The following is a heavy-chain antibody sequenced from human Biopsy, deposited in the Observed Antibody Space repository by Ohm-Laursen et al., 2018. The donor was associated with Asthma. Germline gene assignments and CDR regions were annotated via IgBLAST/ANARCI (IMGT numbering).Heavy chain of an antibody. V-gene: IGHV3-30-3*01. CDR1: GFTFSSYA. D-gene: IGHD6-19*01. Sequence: SLRLSCAASGFTFSSYAMHWVRQAPGKGLEWVADISYDGSNKYYADSVKGRFTISRDNSKNTLYLQMNSLRAEDTAVYYCAREGIAVAHFDYWGQGTLVTVPS. CDR3: AREGIAVAHFDY. CDR2: ISYDGSNK. J-gene: IGHJ4*02.